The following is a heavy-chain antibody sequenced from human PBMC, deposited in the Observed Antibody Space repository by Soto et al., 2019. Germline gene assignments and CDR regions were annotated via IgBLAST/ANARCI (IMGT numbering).Heavy chain of an antibody. J-gene: IGHJ6*03. D-gene: IGHD1-20*01. CDR2: INGDGTHI. V-gene: IGHV3-74*03. CDR3: ASDWYHCMDV. CDR1: GFAFNTYW. Sequence: EVQLVESGGGLVQPGGSLRLSCAASGFAFNTYWMHWVRQVPGKELVWISKINGDGTHIKYADSVKGRFTISRDNAQNRLFLYMDSLSADDTAVYYCASDWYHCMDVWGKGTTVTVSS.